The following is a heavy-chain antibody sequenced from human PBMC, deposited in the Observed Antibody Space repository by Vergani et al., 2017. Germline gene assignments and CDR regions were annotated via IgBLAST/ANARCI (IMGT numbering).Heavy chain of an antibody. CDR2: ISSSSSYI. J-gene: IGHJ4*02. D-gene: IGHD4-11*01. CDR3: ARDLNSATVTTADY. Sequence: EVQLVESGGGLVKPGGSLRLSCAASGFTFSRYSMNWVRQAPGKGLEWVSSISSSSSYIYYADSVKGRFTISRDNAKNSLYLQMNSLRAEDTAVYYCARDLNSATVTTADYWGQGTLVTVSS. CDR1: GFTFSRYS. V-gene: IGHV3-21*01.